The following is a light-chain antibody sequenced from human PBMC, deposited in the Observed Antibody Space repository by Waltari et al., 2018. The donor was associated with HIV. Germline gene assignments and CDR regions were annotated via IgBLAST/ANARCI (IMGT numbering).Light chain of an antibody. V-gene: IGKV3-15*01. Sequence: ERVMTQSPATLSVSPGERATLSCRASQSVSSNLAWYQQKPGQAPRLLIYDTSTRATDISARFSGSGSGTEFTFTISSLQSEDSAVYYCQQYNNWPPKGLTFGGGTKVEIK. CDR2: DTS. CDR1: QSVSSN. CDR3: QQYNNWPPKGLT. J-gene: IGKJ4*01.